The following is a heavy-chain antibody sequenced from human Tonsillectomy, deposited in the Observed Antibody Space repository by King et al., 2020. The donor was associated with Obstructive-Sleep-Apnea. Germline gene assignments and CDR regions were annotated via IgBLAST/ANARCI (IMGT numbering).Heavy chain of an antibody. CDR1: GFSFSDYY. CDR3: ATELEYCGGDCPFDY. J-gene: IGHJ4*02. D-gene: IGHD2-21*02. CDR2: ISFSGTTV. Sequence: VQLVESGGGLVKPGRSLRLSCAASGFSFSDYYMSWIRQAPGKGLELVSYISFSGTTVYYRDSVKGRFTISRDNAKNSLYLQMNSLRAEDTAVYYCATELEYCGGDCPFDYXGQGTLVTVSS. V-gene: IGHV3-11*01.